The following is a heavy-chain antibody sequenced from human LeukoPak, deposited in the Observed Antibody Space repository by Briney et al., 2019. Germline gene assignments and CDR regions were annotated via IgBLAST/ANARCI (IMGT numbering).Heavy chain of an antibody. D-gene: IGHD3-22*01. CDR3: AREGASSGLSVAFDI. Sequence: NPSETLSLTCTVSGGSISSYYWSWIRQPAGKGLEWIGRIYTSGSTNYNPSLKSRVTMSVDTSRNQFSLKLSSVTAADTAVYYCAREGASSGLSVAFDIWGQGTMVTVSS. CDR2: IYTSGST. J-gene: IGHJ3*02. CDR1: GGSISSYY. V-gene: IGHV4-4*07.